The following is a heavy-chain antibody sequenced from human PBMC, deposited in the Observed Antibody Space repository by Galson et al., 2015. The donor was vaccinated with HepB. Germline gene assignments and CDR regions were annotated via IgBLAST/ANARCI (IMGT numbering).Heavy chain of an antibody. CDR2: TYYRSEWYN. CDR3: ARGQFSGFDI. J-gene: IGHJ3*02. CDR1: GDSVFSNNVA. V-gene: IGHV6-1*01. D-gene: IGHD5-24*01. Sequence: CAISGDSVFSNNVAWNWIRQSPSRGLEWLGRTYYRSEWYNNYAVSVKSRITINLDTSKNQLSLQLNSVTPEDTAVYYCARGQFSGFDIWGRGTMVTVSS.